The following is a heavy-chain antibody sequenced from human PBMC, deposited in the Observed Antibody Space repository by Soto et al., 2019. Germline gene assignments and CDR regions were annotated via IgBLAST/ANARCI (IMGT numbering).Heavy chain of an antibody. J-gene: IGHJ4*02. CDR2: ISYDGRNK. CDR3: AKSNRGAYDTQDF. CDR1: GFSLNDYG. Sequence: QSGGSLRLSCAASGFSLNDYGMHWVRQPPGKGLEWVADISYDGRNKYYTDSVRGRFTISRDISKGTLYLQMNSLRPEDTAVYYCAKSNRGAYDTQDFWGKGTPVTVSS. D-gene: IGHD3-22*01. V-gene: IGHV3-30*18.